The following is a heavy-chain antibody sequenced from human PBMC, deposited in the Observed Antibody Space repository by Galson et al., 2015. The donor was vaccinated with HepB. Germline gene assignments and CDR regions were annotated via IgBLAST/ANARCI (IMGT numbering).Heavy chain of an antibody. D-gene: IGHD2-15*01. CDR2: IRYDGGNK. V-gene: IGHV3-30*02. Sequence: SLRLSCAASGFTFSSYGMHWVRQAPGKGLEWVAFIRYDGGNKYYADSVKGRFTISRDNSKNTLYLQMNSLRAEDTAVYYCAKGPGVVVAATLDYWGQGTLVTVSS. CDR1: GFTFSSYG. CDR3: AKGPGVVVAATLDY. J-gene: IGHJ4*02.